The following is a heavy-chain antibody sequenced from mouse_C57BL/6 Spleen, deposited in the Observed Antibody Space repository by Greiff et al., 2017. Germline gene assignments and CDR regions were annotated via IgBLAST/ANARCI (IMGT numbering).Heavy chain of an antibody. CDR1: GYTFTSYG. V-gene: IGHV1-81*01. D-gene: IGHD1-1*01. CDR2: IYPRSGNT. J-gene: IGHJ4*01. Sequence: QVQLQQSGAELARPGASVKLSCKASGYTFTSYGISWVKQRTGQGLEWIGEIYPRSGNTYYNEKFKGKATLTADKSSSTAYMELRSLTSEDSAVYFCARGGYGSSYDYAMDYWGQGTSVTVSS. CDR3: ARGGYGSSYDYAMDY.